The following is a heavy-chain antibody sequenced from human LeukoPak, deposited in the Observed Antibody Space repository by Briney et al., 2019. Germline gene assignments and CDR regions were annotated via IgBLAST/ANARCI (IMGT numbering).Heavy chain of an antibody. D-gene: IGHD4-17*01. CDR2: IYYSGST. V-gene: IGHV4-59*01. CDR1: GVSINSYY. CDR3: ARGRYGDYGFDY. J-gene: IGHJ4*02. Sequence: PSETLSLTCTVSGVSINSYYWSWIRQPPGKGLEWIGYIYYSGSTNYSPSLKSRVTVSEDTSKNQLSLKVTSVTAADTAVYYRARGRYGDYGFDYWGQGTLVTVSS.